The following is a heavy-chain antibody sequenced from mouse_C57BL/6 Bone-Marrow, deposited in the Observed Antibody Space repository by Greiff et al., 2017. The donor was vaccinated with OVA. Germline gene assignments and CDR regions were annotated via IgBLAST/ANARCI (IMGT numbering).Heavy chain of an antibody. J-gene: IGHJ2*01. CDR2: IYPRSGNT. V-gene: IGHV1-81*01. Sequence: QVQLKQSGAELARPGASVKLSCKASGYTFTSYGISWVKQRTGQGLEWIGEIYPRSGNTYYNEKFKGKATLTADKSSSTAYMELRSLTSEDSAVYFCARWTHYYGSSHYYFDYWGQGTTLTVSS. CDR1: GYTFTSYG. CDR3: ARWTHYYGSSHYYFDY. D-gene: IGHD1-1*01.